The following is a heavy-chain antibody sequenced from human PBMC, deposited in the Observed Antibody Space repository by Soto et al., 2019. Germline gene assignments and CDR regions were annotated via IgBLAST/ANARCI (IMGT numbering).Heavy chain of an antibody. CDR3: ARDDPLFYGMDV. D-gene: IGHD2-21*01. CDR2: ISAYNGNT. Sequence: ASVKVSCKASGYTFTSYGISWGRQAPGQGLEWMGWISAYNGNTNYAQKLQGRVAMTTDTSTSTAYMELRSLRSDDTAVYYCARDDPLFYGMDVWGQGTTVTVSS. CDR1: GYTFTSYG. J-gene: IGHJ6*02. V-gene: IGHV1-18*01.